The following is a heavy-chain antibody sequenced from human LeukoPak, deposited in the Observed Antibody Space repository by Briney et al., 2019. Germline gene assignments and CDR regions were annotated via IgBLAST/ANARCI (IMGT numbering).Heavy chain of an antibody. V-gene: IGHV4-59*08. D-gene: IGHD4-17*01. CDR3: ARDDYGDYFDY. CDR2: ISYSGST. CDR1: GGSISSHY. J-gene: IGHJ4*02. Sequence: SETLSLTCTVSGGSISSHYWSWIRQPPGKGLEWIGYISYSGSTNYNPSLKSRVNISVDTSTNQLSLKLSSVTAADTAVYYCARDDYGDYFDYWGQGTLVTVSS.